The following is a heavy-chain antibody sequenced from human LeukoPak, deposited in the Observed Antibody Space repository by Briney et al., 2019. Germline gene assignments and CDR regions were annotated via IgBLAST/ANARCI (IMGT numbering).Heavy chain of an antibody. V-gene: IGHV4-34*01. CDR3: ARDRGDSSGYYYFDY. J-gene: IGHJ4*02. CDR1: GGSFSGYY. D-gene: IGHD3-22*01. CDR2: INHSGST. Sequence: SETLSLTCAVYGGSFSGYYWSWIRQPPGKGLEWIGEINHSGSTNYNPSLKSRATISVDTSKNQFSLKLSSVTAADTAVYYCARDRGDSSGYYYFDYWGQGTLVTVSS.